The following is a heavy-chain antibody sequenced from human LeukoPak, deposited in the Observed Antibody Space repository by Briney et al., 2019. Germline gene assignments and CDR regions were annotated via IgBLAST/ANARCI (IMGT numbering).Heavy chain of an antibody. CDR2: IYYSGST. V-gene: IGHV4-59*12. CDR1: GGSLSSYY. J-gene: IGHJ4*02. CDR3: ARDAGGRSSSWAFDY. D-gene: IGHD6-13*01. Sequence: PSETLSLTCTVSGGSLSSYYWSWIRQPPGKGLEWIGYIYYSGSTNYNPSLKSRVTISVDTSKNQYSLKLSSVTAADTAVYYCARDAGGRSSSWAFDYWGQGTLVTVSS.